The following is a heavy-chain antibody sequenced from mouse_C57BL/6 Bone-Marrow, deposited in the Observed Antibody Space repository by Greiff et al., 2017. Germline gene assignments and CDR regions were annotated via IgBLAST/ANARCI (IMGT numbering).Heavy chain of an antibody. Sequence: EVQLVASGGDLVTPGGSLKLSCAASGFTFSSYGLSWVRQPPHKRLEWVATISSGGSYTYYPDSVKGRFTISRDNAKNTLYLQMSRLKSEDTAMYYCARRGRGAWFAYWGQGTLVTVSA. CDR3: ARRGRGAWFAY. J-gene: IGHJ3*01. CDR1: GFTFSSYG. V-gene: IGHV5-6*01. CDR2: ISSGGSYT.